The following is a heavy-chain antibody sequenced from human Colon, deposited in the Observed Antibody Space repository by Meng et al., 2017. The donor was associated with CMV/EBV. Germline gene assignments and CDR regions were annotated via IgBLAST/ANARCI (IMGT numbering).Heavy chain of an antibody. J-gene: IGHJ5*02. CDR3: ARTRLQHNWFDP. CDR2: INHSGST. CDR1: GGSFSGYY. V-gene: IGHV4-34*01. Sequence: SETLSLTCAVYGGSFSGYYWSWIRQPPGKGLEWIGEINHSGSTNYNPSFKSRVTISVDTSKNQFSLKLSSVTAADTAVYYCARTRLQHNWFDPWGQGTLVTVSS. D-gene: IGHD4-11*01.